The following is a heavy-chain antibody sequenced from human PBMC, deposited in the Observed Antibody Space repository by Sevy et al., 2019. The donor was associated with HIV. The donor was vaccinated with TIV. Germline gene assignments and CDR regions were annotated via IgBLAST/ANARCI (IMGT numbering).Heavy chain of an antibody. D-gene: IGHD2-15*01. CDR2: TYYRSKWYN. CDR3: ARADSLIGYCSGGSRYEYYYGMDV. J-gene: IGHJ6*02. CDR1: GDSVSSNSAA. V-gene: IGHV6-1*01. Sequence: SQTLSLTCAISGDSVSSNSAAWNWIRQSPSRGLEWLGRTYYRSKWYNDYAVSVKSRITINPDTSKNQFSLQLNSVTPEDTAVYYCARADSLIGYCSGGSRYEYYYGMDVWGQGTTVTVS.